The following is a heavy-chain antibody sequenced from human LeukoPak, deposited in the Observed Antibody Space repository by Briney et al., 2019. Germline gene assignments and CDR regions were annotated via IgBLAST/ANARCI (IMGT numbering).Heavy chain of an antibody. D-gene: IGHD5-18*01. Sequence: KPSETLSLTCTVSGGSISSYYWSWIRQPPGKGLEWIGYIYYSGSTNYNPSLKGRVTISVDTSKNQFSLKLSSVTAADTAVYYCARQGADVDTAIRHWGQGTLVTVSS. CDR3: ARQGADVDTAIRH. CDR2: IYYSGST. J-gene: IGHJ4*02. CDR1: GGSISSYY. V-gene: IGHV4-59*08.